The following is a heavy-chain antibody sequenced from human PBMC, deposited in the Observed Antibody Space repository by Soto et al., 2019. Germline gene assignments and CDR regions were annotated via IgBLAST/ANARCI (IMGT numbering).Heavy chain of an antibody. CDR1: GFTFSSYG. D-gene: IGHD1-26*01. CDR3: AKDLVGGVRYYYGMDV. CDR2: ISYDGSQK. J-gene: IGHJ6*02. Sequence: PGGSLRLSCAASGFTFSSYGMHWVRQAPGKGLEWVALISYDGSQKYYVDSVKGRFTISRDNSKNTLYLQMNSLRAEDTAVFYCAKDLVGGVRYYYGMDVWGQGTTVTVSS. V-gene: IGHV3-30*18.